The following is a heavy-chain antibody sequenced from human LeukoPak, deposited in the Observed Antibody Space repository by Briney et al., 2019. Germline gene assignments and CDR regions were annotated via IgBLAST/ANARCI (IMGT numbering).Heavy chain of an antibody. V-gene: IGHV3-74*01. Sequence: GGSLRLSCAASGSSFSRYWMHWVRQAPGKGLVWVSTIPSDGGTTSSADSVKGRFIISRDDAKNSLYLQMNSLRAEDTAVYYCAELGITMIGGVWGKGTMVTISS. CDR2: IPSDGGTT. CDR1: GSSFSRYW. CDR3: AELGITMIGGV. J-gene: IGHJ6*04. D-gene: IGHD3-10*02.